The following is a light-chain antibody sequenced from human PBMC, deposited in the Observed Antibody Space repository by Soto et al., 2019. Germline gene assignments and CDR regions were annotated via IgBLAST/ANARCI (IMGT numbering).Light chain of an antibody. J-gene: IGLJ1*01. V-gene: IGLV2-14*01. CDR3: SSYTTRSTV. CDR2: EVT. CDR1: SSDGADYKD. Sequence: QSVLTQPASVSGSPGQSITISCTGTSSDGADYKDVSWYQQHPGKDPKLMIYEVTYRPSGVSNRFSGSKSGTTASLTISGLQAEDEAEYYCSSYTTRSTVFGTGTKVTVL.